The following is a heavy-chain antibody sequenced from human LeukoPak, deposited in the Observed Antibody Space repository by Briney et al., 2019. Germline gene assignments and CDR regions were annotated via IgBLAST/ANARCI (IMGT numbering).Heavy chain of an antibody. CDR3: ASYYYDSSGKTFDY. J-gene: IGHJ4*02. CDR1: GGSFSGYY. CDR2: INHSGST. Sequence: SETLSLTCAVYGGSFSGYYWSWIRQPPGKGLEWIGEINHSGSTNYNPSLKSRVTISVDTSKYQFSLKLSSVTAADTVVYYCASYYYDSSGKTFDYWGQGTLVTVSS. V-gene: IGHV4-34*01. D-gene: IGHD3-22*01.